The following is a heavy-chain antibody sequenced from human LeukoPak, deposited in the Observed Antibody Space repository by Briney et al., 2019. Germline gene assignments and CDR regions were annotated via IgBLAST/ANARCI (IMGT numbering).Heavy chain of an antibody. V-gene: IGHV3-48*01. J-gene: IGHJ5*02. D-gene: IGHD2-15*01. CDR2: ISDTGTTL. Sequence: RGSLRLSCAASGFTFSTYNMNWVRQAPGKGLEWVSYISDTGTTLYYADSVEDRFTISRDNAKNSLYLQMNSLIAEDTAVYFCARGYCRGGCCYSGIFHPWGQGTLVTVSS. CDR1: GFTFSTYN. CDR3: ARGYCRGGCCYSGIFHP.